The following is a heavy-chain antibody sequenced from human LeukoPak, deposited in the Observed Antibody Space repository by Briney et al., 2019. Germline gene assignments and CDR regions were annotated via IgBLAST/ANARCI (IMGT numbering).Heavy chain of an antibody. CDR1: GGSISSHY. CDR3: ARVSPYSITMVRGVKGASFDY. V-gene: IGHV4-59*08. Sequence: SETLSLTCTVSGGSISSHYWSWIRQPPGKGLEWIGYIYYSGSTYYNPSLKSRVTISVDTSKNQFSLKLSSVTAADTAVYYCARVSPYSITMVRGVKGASFDYWGQGTLVTVSS. D-gene: IGHD3-10*01. J-gene: IGHJ4*02. CDR2: IYYSGST.